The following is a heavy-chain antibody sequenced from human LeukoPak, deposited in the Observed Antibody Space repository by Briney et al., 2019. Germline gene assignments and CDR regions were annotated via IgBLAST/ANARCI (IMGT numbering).Heavy chain of an antibody. J-gene: IGHJ1*01. V-gene: IGHV3-43*01. CDR3: AKDLDSSGYRFYFRH. CDR2: ISWDGGSR. Sequence: PGGSLRLSCAASGFSFDEYTLHWVRHAPGKGLEWVSLISWDGGSRDYADSVKGRFTISRDNSKNSLYLQMNSLRTEDTALYYCAKDLDSSGYRFYFRHWGQGTLVSVFS. D-gene: IGHD3-22*01. CDR1: GFSFDEYT.